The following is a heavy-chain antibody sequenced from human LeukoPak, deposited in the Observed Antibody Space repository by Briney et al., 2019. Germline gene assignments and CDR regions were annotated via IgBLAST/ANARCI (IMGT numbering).Heavy chain of an antibody. CDR1: GYTFTSYY. Sequence: ASVKVSCKASGYTFTSYYMHWVRQAPGQGLEWMGIINPSGGSTSYAQKFQGRVTMTRDTSTSTVYMELSSLRSDDTAVYYCARVSPYYYDSSGYSGRRTYYFDYWGQGTLVTVSS. V-gene: IGHV1-46*01. CDR2: INPSGGST. D-gene: IGHD3-22*01. J-gene: IGHJ4*02. CDR3: ARVSPYYYDSSGYSGRRTYYFDY.